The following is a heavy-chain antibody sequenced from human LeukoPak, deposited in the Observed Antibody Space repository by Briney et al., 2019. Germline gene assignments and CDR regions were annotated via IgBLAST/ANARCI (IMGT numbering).Heavy chain of an antibody. CDR3: ARDPFQDCSGGSCYSSWFDP. J-gene: IGHJ5*02. Sequence: GGTLRLSCAASGFTFSSYSMNWVRQAPGKGLEWVSSISSSSSYIYYADSVKGRFTISRDNAKNSLYLQMNSLRAEDTAVYSCARDPFQDCSGGSCYSSWFDPWGQGTLVTVSS. V-gene: IGHV3-21*01. D-gene: IGHD2-15*01. CDR1: GFTFSSYS. CDR2: ISSSSSYI.